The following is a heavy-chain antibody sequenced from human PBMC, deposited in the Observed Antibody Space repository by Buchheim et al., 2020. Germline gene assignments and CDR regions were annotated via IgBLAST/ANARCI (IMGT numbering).Heavy chain of an antibody. CDR3: ARDRELLWFGAPQIGAYYGMDV. V-gene: IGHV1-18*01. J-gene: IGHJ6*02. Sequence: QVQLVQSGAEVKKPGASVKVSCKASGYTFTSYGISWVRQAPGQGLEWMGWISAYNGNTNYAQKLPGRVTMTTDTSTSTAYMELRSLRSDDTAVYYCARDRELLWFGAPQIGAYYGMDVWGQGTT. D-gene: IGHD3-10*01. CDR1: GYTFTSYG. CDR2: ISAYNGNT.